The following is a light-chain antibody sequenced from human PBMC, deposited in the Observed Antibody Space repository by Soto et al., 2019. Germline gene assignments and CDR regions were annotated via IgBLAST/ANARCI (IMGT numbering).Light chain of an antibody. CDR1: PYINGW. V-gene: IGKV1-5*03. CDR3: QQCHGYSA. J-gene: IGKJ2*01. Sequence: DIQMTQSPSTLSASVGDRVTITCRASPYINGWLVWYQQKPGKAPKLLIYKTSTLESGVPSRFSGSGSGTEFTLTISSLQPDDVATYYCQQCHGYSAFGQGTKLEI. CDR2: KTS.